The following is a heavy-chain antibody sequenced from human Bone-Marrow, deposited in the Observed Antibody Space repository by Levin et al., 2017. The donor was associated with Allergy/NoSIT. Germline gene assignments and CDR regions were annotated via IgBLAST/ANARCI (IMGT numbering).Heavy chain of an antibody. CDR2: IKQDGSEK. V-gene: IGHV3-7*01. CDR1: GFTFGSYW. Sequence: PGGSLRLSCAASGFTFGSYWMTWVRQAPGKGLEWVANIKQDGSEKYYVDSVKGRFTISRDNAKNSLYLQMNSLRVEDTAVYSCARRDGVGGCYSYDYYGMDVWGQGTTVTVSS. CDR3: ARRDGVGGCYSYDYYGMDV. J-gene: IGHJ6*02. D-gene: IGHD2-21*01.